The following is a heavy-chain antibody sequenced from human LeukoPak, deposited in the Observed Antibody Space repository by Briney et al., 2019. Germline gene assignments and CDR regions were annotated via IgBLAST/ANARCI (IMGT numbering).Heavy chain of an antibody. D-gene: IGHD1-1*01. V-gene: IGHV4-4*07. CDR3: ARDGYNRLDY. Sequence: PSETLSLTCTVSGVSMSAFYWSWIRQPAGKELEWIGRIYTTGNTNYNPSLKSRVTISVDTSKNQFYLRLTSVTAADTAVYYCARDGYNRLDYWGQGTLVTVSS. CDR1: GVSMSAFY. J-gene: IGHJ4*02. CDR2: IYTTGNT.